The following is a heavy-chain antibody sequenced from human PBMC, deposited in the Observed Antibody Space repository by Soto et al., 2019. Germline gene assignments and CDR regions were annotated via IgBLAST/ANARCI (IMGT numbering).Heavy chain of an antibody. Sequence: SVKVSCKASGFTFTSSAVQWVRQARGQRLGWIGWIVVGSGNTNYAQKFQERDTITRDMSTSTAYMELSSLRSEDTAVYYCAADARGSGSRTPAAFDIWGQGTMVTVSS. D-gene: IGHD1-26*01. V-gene: IGHV1-58*01. CDR2: IVVGSGNT. CDR1: GFTFTSSA. J-gene: IGHJ3*02. CDR3: AADARGSGSRTPAAFDI.